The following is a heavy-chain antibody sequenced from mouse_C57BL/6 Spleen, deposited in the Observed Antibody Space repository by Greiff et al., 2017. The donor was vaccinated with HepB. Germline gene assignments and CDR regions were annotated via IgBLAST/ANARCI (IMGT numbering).Heavy chain of an antibody. Sequence: QVQLKQPGAELVKPGASVKLSCKASGYTFTSYWMHWVKQRPGRGLEWIGRIDPSSGGTKYNEKFKSKATLTVDKPSSTAYMQISSLTSEDSAVYYCARAVVWYYGSRYPYYFDYWGQGTTLTVSA. J-gene: IGHJ2*01. CDR2: IDPSSGGT. D-gene: IGHD1-1*01. CDR3: ARAVVWYYGSRYPYYFDY. CDR1: GYTFTSYW. V-gene: IGHV1-72*01.